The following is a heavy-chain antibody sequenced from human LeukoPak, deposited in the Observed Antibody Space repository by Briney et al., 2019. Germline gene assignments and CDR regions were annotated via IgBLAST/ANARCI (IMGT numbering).Heavy chain of an antibody. CDR1: GGSIRSYY. Sequence: PSETLSLTCTVSGGSIRSYYWSWIRQPPGTGLEWIGYIYFSGSTSYNPSLKSRVTISVDRSKNQFSLKLSSVAAADTAVYYCARSYDTNFDYWGQGTLVTVSS. CDR2: IYFSGST. J-gene: IGHJ4*02. CDR3: ARSYDTNFDY. V-gene: IGHV4-59*01. D-gene: IGHD3-3*01.